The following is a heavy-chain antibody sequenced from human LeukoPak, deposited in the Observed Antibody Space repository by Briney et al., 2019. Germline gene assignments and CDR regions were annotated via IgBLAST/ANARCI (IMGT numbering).Heavy chain of an antibody. D-gene: IGHD4-4*01. J-gene: IGHJ6*02. CDR2: ISYDGSNK. V-gene: IGHV3-30-3*01. CDR1: GFTFNSYA. CDR3: ARADDYTSAPYYYYYGMDV. Sequence: GGSLRLSCAASGFTFNSYAMHWVRQAPGKGLEWVAVISYDGSNKYYADSVKGRFTISRDNSKNTLYLQMNSLRAEDTAVYYCARADDYTSAPYYYYYGMDVWGQGTTVTVSS.